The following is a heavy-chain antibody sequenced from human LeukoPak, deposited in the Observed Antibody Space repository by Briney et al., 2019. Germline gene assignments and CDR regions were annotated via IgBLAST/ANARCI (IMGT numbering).Heavy chain of an antibody. J-gene: IGHJ4*02. Sequence: ASVKVSCKASGDTFTGYYMHWVRQAPGQGVVWRGWINPNSGGTNYAQKFLGRVTMTTDTSISTAYMELSRLTSDDTAVYYCARGPSYNWCRGYFDYWGQGTLVTVSS. D-gene: IGHD1-20*01. CDR1: GDTFTGYY. CDR2: INPNSGGT. CDR3: ARGPSYNWCRGYFDY. V-gene: IGHV1-2*02.